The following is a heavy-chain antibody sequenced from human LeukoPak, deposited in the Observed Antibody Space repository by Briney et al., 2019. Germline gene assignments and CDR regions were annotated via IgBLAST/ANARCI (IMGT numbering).Heavy chain of an antibody. CDR1: GGSISSGDYY. V-gene: IGHV4-30-4*08. CDR2: IYYSGST. D-gene: IGHD4-23*01. J-gene: IGHJ3*02. CDR3: ACNIYGGNPLAAFDI. Sequence: KASETLSLTCTVSGGSISSGDYYWSWIRQPPGKGLEWIGYIYYSGSTYYNPSLKSRVTISVDTSKNQFSLKLSSVTAADTAVYYCACNIYGGNPLAAFDIWGQGTMVTVSS.